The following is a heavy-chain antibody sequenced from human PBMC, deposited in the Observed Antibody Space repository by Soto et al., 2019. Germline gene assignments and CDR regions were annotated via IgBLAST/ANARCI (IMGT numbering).Heavy chain of an antibody. Sequence: QVQLVQSGAEVKKPGSSVKVSCKASGGTFSSYAISWVRQAPGQGLEWMGGIIPIPGTANYAQKFQGRVTITADESTSTAYMELSRLRSEDTSVYYCARSHGSSTSLEIYYYYYYGMDVWGQGTTVTVSS. CDR3: ARSHGSSTSLEIYYYYYYGMDV. J-gene: IGHJ6*02. D-gene: IGHD2-2*01. V-gene: IGHV1-69*01. CDR1: GGTFSSYA. CDR2: IIPIPGTA.